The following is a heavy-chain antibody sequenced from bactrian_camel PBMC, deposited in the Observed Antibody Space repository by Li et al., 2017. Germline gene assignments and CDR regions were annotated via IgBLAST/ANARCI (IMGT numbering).Heavy chain of an antibody. CDR3: ATSTNGHSHYIEIRERDFDY. V-gene: IGHV3S28*01. D-gene: IGHD1*01. J-gene: IGHJ6*01. Sequence: QLVESGGGSVQAGGSLTLSCTGSDTEYVFSVNYMGWFRQVPGQGREGVACIYTGDGATFYADSVKGRLTISQDNSKNTLYLQMTDLKPEDAAMYYCATSTNGHSHYIEIRERDFDYWGQGTQVTVS. CDR1: EYVFSVNY. CDR2: IYTGDGAT.